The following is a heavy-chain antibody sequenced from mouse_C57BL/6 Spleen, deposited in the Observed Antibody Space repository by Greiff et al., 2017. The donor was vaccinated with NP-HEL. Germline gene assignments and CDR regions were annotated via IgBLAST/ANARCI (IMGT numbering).Heavy chain of an antibody. Sequence: VKLQQSGAELVRPGTSVKVSCKASGYAFTNYLIEWVKQRPGQGLEWIGVINPGSGGTNYNEKFKGKATLTADKSSSTAYMQLSSLTSEDSAVYFCARGRDYWGQGTTLTVSS. V-gene: IGHV1-54*01. CDR2: INPGSGGT. J-gene: IGHJ2*01. CDR3: ARGRDY. CDR1: GYAFTNYL.